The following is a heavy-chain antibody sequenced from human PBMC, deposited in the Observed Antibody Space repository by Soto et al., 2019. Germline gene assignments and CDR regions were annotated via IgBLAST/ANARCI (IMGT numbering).Heavy chain of an antibody. CDR3: ARAYHDFWSGYYMKDYYYYYYMDV. CDR1: GFTFSDYY. V-gene: IGHV3-11*01. Sequence: LGGSLRLSCSASGFTFSDYYMSWIRQAPGKGLEWVSYISSSGSTIYYADSVKGRFTISRDNAKNSLYLQMNSLRAEDTAVYYCARAYHDFWSGYYMKDYYYYYYMDVWGKGTTVTVSS. J-gene: IGHJ6*03. D-gene: IGHD3-3*01. CDR2: ISSSGSTI.